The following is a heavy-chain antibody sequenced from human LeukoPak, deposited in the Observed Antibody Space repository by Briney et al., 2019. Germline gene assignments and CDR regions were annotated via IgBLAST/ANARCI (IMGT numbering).Heavy chain of an antibody. J-gene: IGHJ4*02. V-gene: IGHV3-7*01. CDR1: GFTFRDYW. CDR3: ARAGGTSWADY. Sequence: GGSLRLSCEASGFTFRDYWMTWVRQAPGKGLEWVANVKQDGTEKCYVDSVKGRFTISRDNGKNSLYLQMNSLRVEDTAIYYCARAGGTSWADYWGQGTLVTVSS. CDR2: VKQDGTEK. D-gene: IGHD6-13*01.